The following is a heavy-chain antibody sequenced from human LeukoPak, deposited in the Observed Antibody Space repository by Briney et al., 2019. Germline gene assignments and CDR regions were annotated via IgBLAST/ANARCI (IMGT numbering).Heavy chain of an antibody. CDR1: GFTFSSYS. CDR2: ISSSSSTI. D-gene: IGHD2-15*01. V-gene: IGHV3-48*01. Sequence: GGSLRLSCAASGFTFSSYSMNWVRQAPGKGLEWVSYISSSSSTIYYADSVKGRFTISRDNAKNSLYLQMNSLRAEDTAVYYCARDHHCSGGNCYSSPDDAFDIWGQGTMVTVSS. J-gene: IGHJ3*02. CDR3: ARDHHCSGGNCYSSPDDAFDI.